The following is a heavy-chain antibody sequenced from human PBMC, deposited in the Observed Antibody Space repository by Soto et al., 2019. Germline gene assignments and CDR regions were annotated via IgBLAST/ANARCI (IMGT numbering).Heavy chain of an antibody. V-gene: IGHV3-66*01. CDR3: ARDSGVGDYTP. CDR1: GFTVSSNY. Sequence: EVQLVESGGGLVQPGGSLRLSCAASGFTVSSNYMSWVRQAPGKGLEWVSVIYSGGSTYYADSVKGRFTISRDNYKNTLYLQMNSLRAEDTGVYYCARDSGVGDYTPWGQGTLVTVSS. D-gene: IGHD4-17*01. CDR2: IYSGGST. J-gene: IGHJ5*02.